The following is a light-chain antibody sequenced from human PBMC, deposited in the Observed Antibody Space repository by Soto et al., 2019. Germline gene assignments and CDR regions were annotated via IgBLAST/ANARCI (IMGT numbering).Light chain of an antibody. CDR2: EDN. CDR1: SGSIGRDY. CDR3: QSYDRNNVNVV. V-gene: IGLV6-57*02. J-gene: IGLJ2*01. Sequence: NFMLTQPHSVSESPGKTVTISCTGSSGSIGRDYVQWFQQRPGSAPTTVIFEDNQRPSGVSDRFSGSVDSSSNSASLTISGLQTEDEADYYCQSYDRNNVNVVFGGGTKLTVL.